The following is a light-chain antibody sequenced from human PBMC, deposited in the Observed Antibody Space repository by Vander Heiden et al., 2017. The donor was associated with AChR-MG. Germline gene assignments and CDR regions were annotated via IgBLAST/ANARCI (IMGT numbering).Light chain of an antibody. CDR3: CSYAGSNTYVV. V-gene: IGLV2-23*01. J-gene: IGLJ2*01. Sequence: QSALTQPASVSGSPVQAITVSCTGTSSDVGSYNIVSWYQQHPGKAPKLMIYEGSKRPSGVSNRFSGSKSGNTASLTISGLQAEDEADYYCCSYAGSNTYVVFGGGTKLTVL. CDR1: SSDVGSYNI. CDR2: EGS.